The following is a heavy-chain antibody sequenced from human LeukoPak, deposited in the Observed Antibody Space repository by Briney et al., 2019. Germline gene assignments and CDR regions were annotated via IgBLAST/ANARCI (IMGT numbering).Heavy chain of an antibody. D-gene: IGHD6-6*01. J-gene: IGHJ4*02. V-gene: IGHV1-18*01. CDR1: GYTFTSYG. Sequence: ASVKVSCKASGYTFTSYGISWVRQAPGQGLEWMGWISACNGNTNHAQKFQGRVTMTTDTSTSTAYMELRSLRSDDTAVYYCARDLPYGSSDRTPFDYWGQGTLVTVSS. CDR2: ISACNGNT. CDR3: ARDLPYGSSDRTPFDY.